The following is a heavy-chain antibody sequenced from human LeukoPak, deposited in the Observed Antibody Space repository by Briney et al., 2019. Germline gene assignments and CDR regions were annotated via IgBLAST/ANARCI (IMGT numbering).Heavy chain of an antibody. D-gene: IGHD1-26*01. Sequence: GGSLRLSCAASGLTFSAYAMHWVRQAPGKGLEWVAVIWYDGSNKYHADSVKGRFTISRDSSKNTLYLQMNSLRAEDTAVYYCARGGGATFFDYWGQGTLVTVSS. V-gene: IGHV3-33*08. CDR3: ARGGGATFFDY. CDR2: IWYDGSNK. J-gene: IGHJ4*02. CDR1: GLTFSAYA.